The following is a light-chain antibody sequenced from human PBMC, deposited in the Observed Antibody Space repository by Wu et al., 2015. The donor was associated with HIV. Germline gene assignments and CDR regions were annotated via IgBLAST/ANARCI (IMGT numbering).Light chain of an antibody. CDR3: QQYDTSPHT. Sequence: EIVLTQSPATLSLSPGERATLSCRASQSVRNYLAWFQQKPGQAPRLLIYDASNRATGIPARFSGSGSGTDFTLTISSLEPEDLAVYYCQQYDTSPHTFGGGTKLEIK. CDR1: QSVRNY. V-gene: IGKV3-11*01. CDR2: DAS. J-gene: IGKJ4*01.